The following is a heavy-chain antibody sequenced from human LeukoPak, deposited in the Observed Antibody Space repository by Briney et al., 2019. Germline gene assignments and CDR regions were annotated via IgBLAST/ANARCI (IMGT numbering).Heavy chain of an antibody. CDR3: ARGLGYCTSTTCLLPFDY. Sequence: GGSLRLSCAASGFTFSNYDMTWVRQAAGEGLECVSVIYSGGSTYYADSVKGRFTVSRDNSKNTLYLQMNSLRAEDTAMYYCARGLGYCTSTTCLLPFDYWGQGTLVTVSS. CDR2: IYSGGST. J-gene: IGHJ4*02. V-gene: IGHV3-53*01. CDR1: GFTFSNYD. D-gene: IGHD2-2*01.